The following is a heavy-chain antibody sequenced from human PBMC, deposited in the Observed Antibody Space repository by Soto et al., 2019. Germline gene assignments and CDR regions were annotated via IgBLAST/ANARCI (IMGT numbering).Heavy chain of an antibody. CDR1: GFMLSAYT. V-gene: IGHV3-21*01. D-gene: IGHD3-10*01. CDR2: ITSNSDHI. Sequence: GGSLRPSCAASGFMLSAYTMSWVRQAPGKGLEWLSSITSNSDHIDYADSVRGRFTVSRDNARKSLYLQMDSLGAEDTGVYYCATPYYYNPWGPGTLVTVSS. J-gene: IGHJ5*02. CDR3: ATPYYYNP.